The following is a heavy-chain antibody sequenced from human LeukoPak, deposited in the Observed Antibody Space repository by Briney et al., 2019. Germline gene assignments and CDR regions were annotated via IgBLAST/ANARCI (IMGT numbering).Heavy chain of an antibody. CDR1: GFTFSSYG. D-gene: IGHD5-12*01. CDR2: IKQDGSEK. CDR3: ARGSGHDRVYYYGMDV. J-gene: IGHJ6*02. Sequence: GGSLRLSCAASGFTFSSYGMHWVRQAPGKGLEWVANIKQDGSEKSYVDSVKGRFTISRDNTKNSLVLQMNSLRVEDTAIYYCARGSGHDRVYYYGMDVWGQGTTVTVSS. V-gene: IGHV3-7*03.